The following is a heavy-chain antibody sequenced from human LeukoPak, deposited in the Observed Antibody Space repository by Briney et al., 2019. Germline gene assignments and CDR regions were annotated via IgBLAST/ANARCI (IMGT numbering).Heavy chain of an antibody. V-gene: IGHV3-73*01. D-gene: IGHD2-8*01. J-gene: IGHJ5*02. CDR2: IRDKGYGHAT. CDR3: TRHNEGNWFDP. CDR1: GFTFSDSA. Sequence: GGSLRLSCAASGFTFSDSAIHWVRQASGKGLEWVGRIRDKGYGHATAYAASVKGRFTLSRDDSKNTAYLQMNSLKTEDTALYYCTRHNEGNWFDPWGQGTLVTVSS.